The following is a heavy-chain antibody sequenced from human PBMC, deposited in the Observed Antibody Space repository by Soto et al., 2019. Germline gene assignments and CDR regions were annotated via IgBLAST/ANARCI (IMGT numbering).Heavy chain of an antibody. D-gene: IGHD2-2*01. V-gene: IGHV3-21*01. Sequence: GGSLRLSCAASGFAFSSYSMNWVRQAPGKGLEWVSSISSSSSYIYYADSVKGRFTISRDNAKNSLYLQMNSLRAEDTAVYYCARARREDIVVVQAAKGGGAFDIWGQGTMVTVSS. J-gene: IGHJ3*02. CDR1: GFAFSSYS. CDR2: ISSSSSYI. CDR3: ARARREDIVVVQAAKGGGAFDI.